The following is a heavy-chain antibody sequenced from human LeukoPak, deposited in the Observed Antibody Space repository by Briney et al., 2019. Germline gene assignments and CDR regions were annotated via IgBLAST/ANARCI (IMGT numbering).Heavy chain of an antibody. D-gene: IGHD5-18*01. Sequence: GGSLRLSCAASGFTFSSYSMNWVRQAPGKGLEWVSYISSSSSTIYYADSVKGRFTISRDNAKNSLYLQMNSLRAEDTAVYYCARVSGYGYGYSGDYWGQGTLVTVSS. CDR2: ISSSSSTI. J-gene: IGHJ4*02. CDR3: ARVSGYGYGYSGDY. CDR1: GFTFSSYS. V-gene: IGHV3-48*01.